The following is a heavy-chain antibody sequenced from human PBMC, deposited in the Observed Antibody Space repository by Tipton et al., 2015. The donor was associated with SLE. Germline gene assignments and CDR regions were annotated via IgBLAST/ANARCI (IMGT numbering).Heavy chain of an antibody. D-gene: IGHD4-23*01. CDR2: MYFSGNT. Sequence: TLSLTCTVSGGSISESTYSWDWIRQAPGKGLEWIGSMYFSGNTYYNPFLRSRVTISADTSKNQFSLNLRSVTAADTAVYYCARGGTGDGRNPFDPWGQGTLVTVSS. V-gene: IGHV4-39*07. J-gene: IGHJ5*02. CDR1: GGSISESTYS. CDR3: ARGGTGDGRNPFDP.